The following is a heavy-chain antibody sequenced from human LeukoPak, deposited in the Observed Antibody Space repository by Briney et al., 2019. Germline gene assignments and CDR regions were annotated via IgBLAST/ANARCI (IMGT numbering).Heavy chain of an antibody. CDR3: ARPIVGATDDAFDI. CDR2: IKQDGSEK. D-gene: IGHD1-26*01. Sequence: GGSLRLSCAASGFTFSSYSMNWVRQAPGKGLEWVANIKQDGSEKYYVDSVKGRFTISRDNAKNSLYLQMNSLRAEDTAVYYCARPIVGATDDAFDIWGQGTMVTVSS. V-gene: IGHV3-7*01. J-gene: IGHJ3*02. CDR1: GFTFSSYS.